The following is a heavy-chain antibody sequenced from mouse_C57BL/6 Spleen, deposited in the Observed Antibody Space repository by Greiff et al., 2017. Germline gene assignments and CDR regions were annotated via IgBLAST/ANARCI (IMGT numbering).Heavy chain of an antibody. CDR2: IDPEDGET. J-gene: IGHJ1*03. CDR3: AVITTVVAPYWYFDV. V-gene: IGHV14-2*01. CDR1: GFNIKDYY. D-gene: IGHD1-1*01. Sequence: VQLQQSGAELVKPGASVKLSCTASGFNIKDYYMPWVKQRTEQGLEWIGRIDPEDGETKYTPKFQGKATITADTSSNTAYLQLSSLTSEDTAVYYCAVITTVVAPYWYFDVWGTGTTVTVSS.